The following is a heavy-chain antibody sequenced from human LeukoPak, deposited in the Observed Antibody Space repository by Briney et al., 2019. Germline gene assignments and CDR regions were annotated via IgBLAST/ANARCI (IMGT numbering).Heavy chain of an antibody. CDR2: ISSSGSTI. V-gene: IGHV3-48*03. D-gene: IGHD2-15*01. CDR1: GFTFSSYE. Sequence: QPGGSLRLSCAASGFTFSSYEMNWVRQAPGKGLEWVSYISSSGSTIYYADSVKGRFTISRDNAKNSLYLQMNSLRAEDTAVYYCAGSVVVVAATRGYYYGMDVWGQGTTVTVSS. J-gene: IGHJ6*02. CDR3: AGSVVVVAATRGYYYGMDV.